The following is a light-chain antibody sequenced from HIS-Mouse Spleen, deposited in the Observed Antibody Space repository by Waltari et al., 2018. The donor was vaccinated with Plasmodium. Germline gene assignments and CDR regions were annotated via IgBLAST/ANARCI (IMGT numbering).Light chain of an antibody. J-gene: IGLJ1*01. Sequence: SYELTQPPSVSVSPGQTASITCSGDKSGDQSAYWYQQKPGQSPVLVIYQDSKRPSGIPERFSGSNSGNTATLTISGTQAMDEADYYCQAWDSSTDYVFGTGTKVTVL. CDR3: QAWDSSTDYV. CDR1: KSGDQS. CDR2: QDS. V-gene: IGLV3-1*01.